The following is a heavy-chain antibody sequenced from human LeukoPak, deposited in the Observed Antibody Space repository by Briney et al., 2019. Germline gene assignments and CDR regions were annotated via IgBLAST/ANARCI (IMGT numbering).Heavy chain of an antibody. Sequence: PSETLSLTCTVSGVSISSGSCYWGWIRQPAGKGLEWIGRIYTSGSTNYNPSLKSRVTISVDTSKNQFSLKLSSVTAADTAVYYCARDVARLNYDFWSGQAKRGDAFDIWGQGTMVTVSS. CDR1: GVSISSGSCY. CDR3: ARDVARLNYDFWSGQAKRGDAFDI. CDR2: IYTSGST. J-gene: IGHJ3*02. D-gene: IGHD3-3*01. V-gene: IGHV4-61*02.